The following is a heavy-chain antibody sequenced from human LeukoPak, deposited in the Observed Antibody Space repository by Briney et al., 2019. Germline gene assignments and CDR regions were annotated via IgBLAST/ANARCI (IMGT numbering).Heavy chain of an antibody. V-gene: IGHV4-61*01. CDR1: GGSISSGSYY. D-gene: IGHD1-26*01. CDR3: ARGGWEGFDY. CDR2: IYYSGST. J-gene: IGHJ4*02. Sequence: PSQTLSLTCTVSGGSISSGSYYWSWIRQPPGKGLEWIGYIYYSGSTNYNPSLKSRVTISVDTSKNQFSLKLSSVTAADTAVYYCARGGWEGFDYWGQGTLVTVSS.